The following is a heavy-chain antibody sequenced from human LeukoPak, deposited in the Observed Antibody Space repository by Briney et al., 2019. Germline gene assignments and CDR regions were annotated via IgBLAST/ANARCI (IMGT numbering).Heavy chain of an antibody. Sequence: GESLKISYKGFGYSFTNYWIGWVRQMPGKGLEWMGIIYPDYSETTYSPSFQGQVTMSVDKSINTAYLQWNSLRASDTAMYYCARHTDGNDSDAFDIWGQGTMVAVSS. D-gene: IGHD2-8*02. CDR2: IYPDYSET. J-gene: IGHJ3*02. CDR1: GYSFTNYW. CDR3: ARHTDGNDSDAFDI. V-gene: IGHV5-51*01.